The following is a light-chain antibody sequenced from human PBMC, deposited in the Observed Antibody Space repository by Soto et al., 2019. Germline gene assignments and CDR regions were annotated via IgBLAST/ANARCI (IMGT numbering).Light chain of an antibody. CDR3: SSYTSGSSHYV. V-gene: IGLV2-14*01. CDR1: SSDVGAYYS. CDR2: GVT. J-gene: IGLJ1*01. Sequence: QSALTQPASVSGSPGQSITISCTGTSSDVGAYYSVSWYQHHPGKAPKLIIYGVTNRPSGVSNRFSGSKSGNTASLTISGLQAEAEADYHCSSYTSGSSHYVFGIGTKVTVL.